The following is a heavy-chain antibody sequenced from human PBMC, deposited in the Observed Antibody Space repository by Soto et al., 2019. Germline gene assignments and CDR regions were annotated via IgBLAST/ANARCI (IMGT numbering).Heavy chain of an antibody. CDR2: VSPDGSAQ. V-gene: IGHV3-7*01. CDR1: GFTFSTYW. J-gene: IGHJ4*02. D-gene: IGHD3-16*02. CDR3: ARVGVWGSSRYWPDY. Sequence: GGSLRLSCAASGFTFSTYWMTWVRQAPGEGLEWVANVSPDGSAQYYLDSVKGRFTISRDNAKNSLSLQMNSLRAEDSAVYYCARVGVWGSSRYWPDYWGQGTLVTVSS.